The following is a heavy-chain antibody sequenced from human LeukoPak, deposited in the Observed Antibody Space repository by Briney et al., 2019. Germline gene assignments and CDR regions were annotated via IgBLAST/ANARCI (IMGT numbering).Heavy chain of an antibody. V-gene: IGHV4-34*01. CDR3: ARGLSVRRCSRVLRYFDWYLDWFDP. D-gene: IGHD3-9*01. CDR1: GGSLSPHY. J-gene: IGHJ5*02. Sequence: SETLSLTCAVSGGSLSPHYWSWIRRSLGKGLEWIGEINHSGSTNYNPSLKSRVTISVDTSKNQFSLKLSSVTAADTAVYYCARGLSVRRCSRVLRYFDWYLDWFDPWGQGTLVTVSS. CDR2: INHSGST.